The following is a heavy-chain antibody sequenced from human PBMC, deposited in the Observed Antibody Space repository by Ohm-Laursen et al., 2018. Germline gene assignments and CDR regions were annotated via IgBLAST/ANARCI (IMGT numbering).Heavy chain of an antibody. Sequence: SLRLCCTASGFTVSSNYMSWVRQAPGKGLEWVSVIYSGGSTYYADSVKGRFTISRDNSKNTLYLQMNSLRAEDTAVYYCARAIAARHPVYYYYYGMDVWGQGTTVTVSS. J-gene: IGHJ6*02. CDR1: GFTVSSNY. V-gene: IGHV3-53*01. CDR2: IYSGGST. D-gene: IGHD6-6*01. CDR3: ARAIAARHPVYYYYYGMDV.